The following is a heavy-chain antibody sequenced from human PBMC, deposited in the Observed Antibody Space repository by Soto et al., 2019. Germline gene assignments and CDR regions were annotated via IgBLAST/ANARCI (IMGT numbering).Heavy chain of an antibody. CDR2: INAGNGNT. V-gene: IGHV1-3*01. CDR3: ARDSAVAGRSNWFDP. D-gene: IGHD6-19*01. Sequence: GAPVKVSCKASGYTFTGYAMHWVRQAPGQRLEWMGWINAGNGNTKYSQKFQGRVTITRDTSASTAYMELISVRSDDTAVYYCARDSAVAGRSNWFDPWGQGTLVTVSS. J-gene: IGHJ5*02. CDR1: GYTFTGYA.